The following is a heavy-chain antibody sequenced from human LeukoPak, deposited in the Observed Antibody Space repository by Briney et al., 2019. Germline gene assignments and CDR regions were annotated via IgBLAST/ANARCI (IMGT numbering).Heavy chain of an antibody. V-gene: IGHV3-7*01. Sequence: GGSLRLSCAASGFTFSSYWMSWVRQAPGKGLEWVANIKQDGSEKYYVDSVKGRFTISRDNAKNSLYLQMNSLRAEDTAVYYCARANVEMATMSAFDIWGQGTTVTVSS. J-gene: IGHJ3*02. D-gene: IGHD5-24*01. CDR1: GFTFSSYW. CDR3: ARANVEMATMSAFDI. CDR2: IKQDGSEK.